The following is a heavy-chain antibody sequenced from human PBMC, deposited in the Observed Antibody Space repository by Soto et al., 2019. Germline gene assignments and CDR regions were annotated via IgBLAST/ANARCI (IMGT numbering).Heavy chain of an antibody. CDR2: IYYSGST. CDR3: ARDAWPPGMDV. CDR1: GGSISSGGYY. V-gene: IGHV4-31*03. J-gene: IGHJ6*02. Sequence: SETLSLTCTVSGGSISSGGYYWSWIRQHPGKGLEWIGYIYYSGSTYYNPSLKSRVTISVDTSKNQFSLKLSSVTAADTAVYYCARDAWPPGMDVWGQGTTVTVSS. D-gene: IGHD3-16*01.